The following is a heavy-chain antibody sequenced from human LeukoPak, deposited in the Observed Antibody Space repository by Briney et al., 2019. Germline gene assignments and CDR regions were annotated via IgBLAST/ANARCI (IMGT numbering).Heavy chain of an antibody. Sequence: SETLSLTCTVSGGSISSYYWSWTRQPPPKVLDWVGDIYYIGNTNYNPSLKSRVTISVDTYKNQFSLKLSSVTAADTAVYYGARQVDGYSNAYFDLWGRGTLVSVSS. J-gene: IGHJ2*01. V-gene: IGHV4-59*08. CDR1: GGSISSYY. CDR3: ARQVDGYSNAYFDL. CDR2: IYYIGNT. D-gene: IGHD5-24*01.